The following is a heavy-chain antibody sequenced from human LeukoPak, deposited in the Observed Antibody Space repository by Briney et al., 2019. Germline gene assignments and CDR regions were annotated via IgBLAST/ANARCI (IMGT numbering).Heavy chain of an antibody. J-gene: IGHJ4*02. CDR1: GFTFSSYA. CDR2: ISGSGGST. Sequence: GGSLRLSCAASGFTFSSYAMSWVRQAPGKGLEWVSAISGSGGSTYYADSVKGRFTISRDNSKNTLYLQMNSLRAEDTAVYYCALYSHSSGSGPWGQGTLVTVSS. V-gene: IGHV3-23*01. D-gene: IGHD3-10*01. CDR3: ALYSHSSGSGP.